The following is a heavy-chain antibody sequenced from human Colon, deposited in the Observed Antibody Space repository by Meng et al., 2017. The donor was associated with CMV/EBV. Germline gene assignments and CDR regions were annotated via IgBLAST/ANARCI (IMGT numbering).Heavy chain of an antibody. CDR3: AHSRGHCTSTSCYRWFDS. CDR2: IYSSNEK. J-gene: IGHJ5*01. Sequence: LTTSGVVVGWIRQPPGKALEWLALIYSSNEKRYNPSLEYRLTITRDTSKNQVTLTMTDMYPVDTATYYCAHSRGHCTSTSCYRWFDSWGQGALVTVSS. CDR1: LTTSGVV. D-gene: IGHD2-2*01. V-gene: IGHV2-5*01.